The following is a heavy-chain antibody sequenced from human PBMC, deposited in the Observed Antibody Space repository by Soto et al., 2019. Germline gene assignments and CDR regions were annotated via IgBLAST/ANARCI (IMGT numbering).Heavy chain of an antibody. Sequence: QVQLQESGPGLVKPSGTLSLTCAVSGGSISSSNWWSWVRQPPGKGLEWIGEIYHSGSTNYNPSLKGRVTISVDKSKNQFSRKLSSVTAADTAVYYCASVRGGYYYAMDVWGQGTTVTVSS. CDR2: IYHSGST. CDR3: ASVRGGYYYAMDV. D-gene: IGHD3-10*02. V-gene: IGHV4-4*02. CDR1: GGSISSSNW. J-gene: IGHJ6*02.